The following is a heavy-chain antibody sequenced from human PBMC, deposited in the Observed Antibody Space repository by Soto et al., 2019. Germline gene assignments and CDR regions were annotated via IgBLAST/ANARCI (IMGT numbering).Heavy chain of an antibody. Sequence: LSLTCSVSDGSVNSGNYYWSWIRQPPGKGLEWIGHIYYIGTTDYNPSLKSRVTISVDTSKNQFSLKVTSVTAADTAVYFCAREEKQLSRYGGDFDYWGQGIMVTVSS. V-gene: IGHV4-61*01. CDR2: IYYIGTT. CDR1: DGSVNSGNYY. D-gene: IGHD3-16*01. J-gene: IGHJ4*02. CDR3: AREEKQLSRYGGDFDY.